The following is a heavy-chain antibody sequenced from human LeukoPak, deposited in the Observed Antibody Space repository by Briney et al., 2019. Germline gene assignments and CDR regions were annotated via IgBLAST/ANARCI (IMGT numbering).Heavy chain of an antibody. CDR1: GGSISSYY. Sequence: PSETLSLTCTVSGGSISSYYWSWIRQPPGKGLEWIGYIYYSGSTNYNPSLKSRVTISVDTSKNQYSLKLSSVTAADTAVYYCARVWGPYGGYAFDIWGQGTMVTVSS. CDR2: IYYSGST. V-gene: IGHV4-59*01. CDR3: ARVWGPYGGYAFDI. J-gene: IGHJ3*02. D-gene: IGHD4-23*01.